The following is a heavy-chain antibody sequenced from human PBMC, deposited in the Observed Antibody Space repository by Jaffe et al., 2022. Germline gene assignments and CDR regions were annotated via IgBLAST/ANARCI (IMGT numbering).Heavy chain of an antibody. CDR3: ASQDPMITFGGVISSFDY. J-gene: IGHJ4*02. CDR1: GYTFTGYY. V-gene: IGHV1-2*02. D-gene: IGHD3-16*02. CDR2: INPNSGGT. Sequence: QVQLVQSGAEVKKPGASVKVSCKASGYTFTGYYMHWVRQAPGQGLEWMGWINPNSGGTNYAQKFQGRVTMTRDTSISTAYMELSRLRSDDTAVYYCASQDPMITFGGVISSFDYWGQGTLVTVSS.